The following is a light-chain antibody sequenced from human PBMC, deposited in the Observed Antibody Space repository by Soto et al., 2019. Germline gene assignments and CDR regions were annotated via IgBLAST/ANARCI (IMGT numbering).Light chain of an antibody. Sequence: QSALTQPASVSGSPGQSITISCTGTSSDFGGYNYVSWYQHLPGKAPKLVIYEVTNRPSGVSNRVSGSKSANTASLTISGLQAEDEADYYCSSSTSSNTWVFGGGTKLTVL. CDR2: EVT. CDR3: SSSTSSNTWV. J-gene: IGLJ3*02. CDR1: SSDFGGYNY. V-gene: IGLV2-14*01.